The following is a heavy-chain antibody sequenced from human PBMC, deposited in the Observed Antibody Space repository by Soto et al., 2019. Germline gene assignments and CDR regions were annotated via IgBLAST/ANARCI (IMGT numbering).Heavy chain of an antibody. J-gene: IGHJ4*02. Sequence: EVQLVESGGDLVQPGGSLRLSCAASGFTFSSYWMAWVRQSPGKGLEWVASMNQHGSDIQYVDSVRGRFTVSRDNARTLLYLQMNKLRVEDTAIDYCATDTYCPATCYRGHGNWGQGTLVTVSS. CDR2: MNQHGSDI. D-gene: IGHD2-8*02. CDR1: GFTFSSYW. V-gene: IGHV3-7*03. CDR3: ATDTYCPATCYRGHGN.